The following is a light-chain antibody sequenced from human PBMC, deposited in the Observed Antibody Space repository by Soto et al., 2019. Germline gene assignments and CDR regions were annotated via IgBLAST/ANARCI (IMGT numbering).Light chain of an antibody. CDR2: EGS. V-gene: IGLV2-23*01. CDR1: SSDVGSYNL. J-gene: IGLJ2*01. CDR3: CSYAGVV. Sequence: QSVLTQPASVSGSPGQSITISCTGTSSDVGSYNLVSWYQQHPGKAPKLMIYEGSKRHSGVSNRFSGSKSGNTASLTISGLQAEDEADYFCCSYAGVVFGGGTKLTVL.